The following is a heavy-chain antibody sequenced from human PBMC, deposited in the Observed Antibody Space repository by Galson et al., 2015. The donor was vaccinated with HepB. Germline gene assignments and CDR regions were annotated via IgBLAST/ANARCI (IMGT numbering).Heavy chain of an antibody. Sequence: SLRLSCATSGFTFTDTWMSWVRQAPGKGLEWVGRIKSKTDGGTTDYAAPVKGRFTISRDDSKNTLYLQMNSLKTEDTALYYCTTDIAIVAVPAATGGGVWFDPWGQGTLVTVSS. D-gene: IGHD2-2*01. J-gene: IGHJ5*02. CDR2: IKSKTDGGTT. V-gene: IGHV3-15*01. CDR3: TTDIAIVAVPAATGGGVWFDP. CDR1: GFTFTDTW.